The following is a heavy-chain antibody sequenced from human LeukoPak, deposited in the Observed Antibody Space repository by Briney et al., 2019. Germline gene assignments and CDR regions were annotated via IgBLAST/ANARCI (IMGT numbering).Heavy chain of an antibody. CDR2: ISYDGSNK. J-gene: IGHJ4*02. Sequence: GGSLRLSCAASGFTFSSYGMHWVRQAPGKGLEWVAVISYDGSNKYYADSVKGRFTISRDNSKNTLYLQMNSLRAEDTAVYYCARDSSGFDYWGQGTLVTVSS. V-gene: IGHV3-30*03. D-gene: IGHD6-19*01. CDR3: ARDSSGFDY. CDR1: GFTFSSYG.